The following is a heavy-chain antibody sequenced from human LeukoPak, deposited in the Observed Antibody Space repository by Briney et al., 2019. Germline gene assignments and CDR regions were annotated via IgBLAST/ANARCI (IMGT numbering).Heavy chain of an antibody. CDR2: ISSSGTTI. CDR3: AKPSGILLITNPQP. CDR1: GISFSGYG. Sequence: GGSLRLSCVASGISFSGYGMNWVRQAPGKGLEWVSYISSSGTTINYADSVKGRFTISRDNSKNTLYLQMNSLRAEDTAVYYCAKPSGILLITNPQPWGQGTLVTVSS. D-gene: IGHD1-26*01. J-gene: IGHJ5*02. V-gene: IGHV3-48*01.